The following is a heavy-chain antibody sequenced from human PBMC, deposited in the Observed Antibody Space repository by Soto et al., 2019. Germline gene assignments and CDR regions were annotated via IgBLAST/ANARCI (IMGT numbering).Heavy chain of an antibody. J-gene: IGHJ5*02. Sequence: QVQLVESGGGVVQPGRALRLSCAASGFSFSSYAMHWVRQAPGKGLEWVAVISYDGRDKYYADSVKGRFTISRDNSITALYVQMNSLRADDTAIYYCARDHHRLVRGKYNWFDPWGQGTLVTVSS. D-gene: IGHD3-10*01. CDR3: ARDHHRLVRGKYNWFDP. CDR2: ISYDGRDK. V-gene: IGHV3-30*04. CDR1: GFSFSSYA.